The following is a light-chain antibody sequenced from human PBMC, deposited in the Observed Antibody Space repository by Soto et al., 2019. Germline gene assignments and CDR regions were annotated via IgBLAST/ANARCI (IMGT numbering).Light chain of an antibody. CDR1: TSDVGSSNY. J-gene: IGLJ1*01. Sequence: QSVLTQPASVSGSPRQSITISCTGSTSDVGSSNYVSWYQQHPGKAPKLILYEVSHRPSGVSDRFSGSKSGNTASLTVSWLQAEDEADYYCSSYTIITTPYVFGSGTKLTVL. CDR3: SSYTIITTPYV. V-gene: IGLV2-14*01. CDR2: EVS.